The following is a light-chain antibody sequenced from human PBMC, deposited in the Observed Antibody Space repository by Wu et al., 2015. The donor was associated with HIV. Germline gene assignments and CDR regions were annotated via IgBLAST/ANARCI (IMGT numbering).Light chain of an antibody. CDR3: QQYGSSPLT. CDR1: QSVRSN. J-gene: IGKJ4*01. Sequence: EIVMTQSPATLSVSPGERATLSCRASQSVRSNLAWYQQKPGQAPRLLIYGASSRATGIPDRFSGSGSGTDFTLTISRLEPEDFAVYYCQQYGSSPLTFGGGTKVEIK. CDR2: GAS. V-gene: IGKV3-20*01.